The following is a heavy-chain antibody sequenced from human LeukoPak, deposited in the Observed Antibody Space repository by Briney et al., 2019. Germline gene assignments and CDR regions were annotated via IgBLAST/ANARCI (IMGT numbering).Heavy chain of an antibody. J-gene: IGHJ5*02. CDR1: GYTFTDYY. D-gene: IGHD2-2*03. CDR3: ARDADIGYCSSTSCVEFDP. Sequence: ASVKVSCKASGYTFTDYYMHWVRQAPGQGLEWMGWINPNSGGTNYAQKFRGRVTMTRDTSISTAYMELSRLRSDDTAVYYCARDADIGYCSSTSCVEFDPWGQGTLVTVSS. V-gene: IGHV1-2*02. CDR2: INPNSGGT.